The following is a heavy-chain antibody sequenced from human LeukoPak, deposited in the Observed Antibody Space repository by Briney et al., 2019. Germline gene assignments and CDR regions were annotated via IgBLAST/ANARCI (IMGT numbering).Heavy chain of an antibody. CDR1: GFTFSSYC. CDR3: ARGPYFPSNWEPYAFDY. V-gene: IGHV3-7*01. J-gene: IGHJ4*02. CDR2: IKQDGSEK. Sequence: TGGSLRLSCAASGFTFSSYCMSWVRQAPGKGLEWVANIKQDGSEKYYVDSVKGRFTISRDNAKNTLYLQMNSLRAEDTAVYYCARGPYFPSNWEPYAFDYWGQGTLVTVSS. D-gene: IGHD1-26*01.